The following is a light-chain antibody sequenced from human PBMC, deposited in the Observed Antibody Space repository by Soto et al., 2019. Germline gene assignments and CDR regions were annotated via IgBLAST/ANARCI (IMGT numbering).Light chain of an antibody. Sequence: EIVMTQSPATLSVSPGERATLSCRASQSVSSNLAWYQQKPGQAPRLLIYGASTRASGIQARFSGSGSGTEFTITISSLQSEDFAVYYCQQYNNWPRTFGQGTKVEIK. CDR2: GAS. J-gene: IGKJ1*01. CDR3: QQYNNWPRT. CDR1: QSVSSN. V-gene: IGKV3-15*01.